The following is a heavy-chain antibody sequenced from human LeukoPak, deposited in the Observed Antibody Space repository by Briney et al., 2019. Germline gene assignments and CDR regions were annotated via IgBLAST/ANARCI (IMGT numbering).Heavy chain of an antibody. CDR2: INHSGST. V-gene: IGHV4-34*01. D-gene: IGHD3-22*01. Sequence: SETLSLTCTVSGGSISSYYWNWIRQPPGKGLEWIGEINHSGSTKYRPSLKSRVTISVDTSKKEFSLKLSSVTAADTAVYYCARSRKERYYDNRRHKLSSVHWYFDLWGRDTLVTVSS. J-gene: IGHJ2*01. CDR3: ARSRKERYYDNRRHKLSSVHWYFDL. CDR1: GGSISSYY.